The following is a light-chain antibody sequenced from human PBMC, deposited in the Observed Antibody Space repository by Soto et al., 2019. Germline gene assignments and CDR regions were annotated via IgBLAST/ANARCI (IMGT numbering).Light chain of an antibody. Sequence: EIVLTQSPDTLYLSPGERATLSCRASQSVSRNYLAWYQQKPGQAPSLLIFAASSRATGIPLMFSGVGSGIDFTLTISRLFPDFFALYYCQQYXSSPLPFAAGPKVAIK. CDR1: QSVSRNY. CDR3: QQYXSSPLP. CDR2: AAS. V-gene: IGKV3-20*01. J-gene: IGKJ4*01.